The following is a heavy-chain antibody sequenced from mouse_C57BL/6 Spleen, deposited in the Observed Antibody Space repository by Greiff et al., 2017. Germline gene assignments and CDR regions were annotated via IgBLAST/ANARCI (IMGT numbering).Heavy chain of an antibody. CDR2: IYPSDSET. V-gene: IGHV1-61*01. D-gene: IGHD1-1*01. CDR3: ARFITTVVATDY. J-gene: IGHJ3*01. Sequence: QVPVKQPGAELVRPGSSVKLSCKASGYTFTSYWMDWVKQRPGQGLEWIGNIYPSDSETHYNQKFKDKATLTVDKSSSTAYMQLSSLTSEDSAVYYCARFITTVVATDYWGQGTLVTVSA. CDR1: GYTFTSYW.